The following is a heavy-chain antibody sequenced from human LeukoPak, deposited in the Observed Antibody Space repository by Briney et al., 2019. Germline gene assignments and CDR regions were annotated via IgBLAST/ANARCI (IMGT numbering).Heavy chain of an antibody. D-gene: IGHD4-23*01. CDR3: ARENGGLDAFDI. CDR2: IIPIFGTA. CDR1: GYTFTSYD. Sequence: SVKVSCKASGYTFTSYDINWVRRATGQGLEWMGGIIPIFGTANYAQKFQGRVTITADESTSTAYMELSSLRSEDTAVYYCARENGGLDAFDIWGQGTMVTVSS. J-gene: IGHJ3*02. V-gene: IGHV1-69*13.